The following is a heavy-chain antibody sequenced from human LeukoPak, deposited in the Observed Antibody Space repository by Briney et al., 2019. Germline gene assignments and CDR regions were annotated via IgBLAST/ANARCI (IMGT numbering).Heavy chain of an antibody. V-gene: IGHV1-8*03. Sequence: GASVKVSCKASGYTFTSCDINWVRQATGQGLEWMGWMNPNSGDTGYAQNFRGRVTITRDTSISTAYMELSSLRSEDTAVYYCTRDMRGAAAADDAFDIWGQGTMVTVSS. CDR1: GYTFTSCD. CDR2: MNPNSGDT. J-gene: IGHJ3*02. CDR3: TRDMRGAAAADDAFDI. D-gene: IGHD6-13*01.